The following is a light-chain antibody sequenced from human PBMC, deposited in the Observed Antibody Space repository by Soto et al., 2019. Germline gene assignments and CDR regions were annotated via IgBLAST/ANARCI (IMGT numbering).Light chain of an antibody. CDR1: QSVLYSSNNKNY. Sequence: DIVMTQSPDSLAVSRGERATINCKSSQSVLYSSNNKNYLAWYQQKPGQPPKLLIYWSSTRESGVPDRFSGSGSGTDLTLTISSLQAEDVAVYYCQQYYSTPWTFGQGTKVELK. J-gene: IGKJ1*01. CDR2: WSS. CDR3: QQYYSTPWT. V-gene: IGKV4-1*01.